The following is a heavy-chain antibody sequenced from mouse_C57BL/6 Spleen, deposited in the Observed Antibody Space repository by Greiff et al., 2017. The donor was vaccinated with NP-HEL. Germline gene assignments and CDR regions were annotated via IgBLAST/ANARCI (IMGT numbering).Heavy chain of an antibody. CDR3: ARNDCGSTAWFAY. V-gene: IGHV1-52*01. D-gene: IGHD1-1*01. CDR1: GYTFTSYW. CDR2: IDPSDSET. J-gene: IGHJ3*01. Sequence: VQLQQPGAELVRPGSSVKLSCKASGYTFTSYWMHWVKQRPIQGLEWIGNIDPSDSETHYNQKFKDKATLTVDKSSSTAYMQLSSLTSEDSAVYYCARNDCGSTAWFAYWGQGTLVTVSA.